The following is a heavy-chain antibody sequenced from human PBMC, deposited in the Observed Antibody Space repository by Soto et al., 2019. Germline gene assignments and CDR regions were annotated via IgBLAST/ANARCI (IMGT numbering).Heavy chain of an antibody. CDR3: ARGSGGRYDY. D-gene: IGHD1-26*01. J-gene: IGHJ4*02. CDR2: INGYNGNT. CDR1: GYRFSGYG. Sequence: QVQLVQSGPEVKKPGASVKVSCKASGYRFSGYGMSWLRQAPGQGLECMGWINGYNGNTKHAQKFRDRVTMTSDTSTNTASMELRSLNSDDTAVYFCARGSGGRYDYWGQGTLISVSS. V-gene: IGHV1-18*01.